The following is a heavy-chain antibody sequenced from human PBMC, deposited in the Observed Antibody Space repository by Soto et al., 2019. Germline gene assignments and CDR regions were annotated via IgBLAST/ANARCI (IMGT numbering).Heavy chain of an antibody. D-gene: IGHD5-12*01. V-gene: IGHV1-69*11. CDR2: IIPILRTA. J-gene: IGHJ4*02. Sequence: QVQVEQSGAEVKKPGSSVKVSCKASGDTFSSYGFTWVRQAPGQGLEWMGGIIPILRTANYAQKFQGRVTITADESTSTAYMELSSLRSEDTAVYYCARALVATNAFDYWGQAILVTVSS. CDR3: ARALVATNAFDY. CDR1: GDTFSSYG.